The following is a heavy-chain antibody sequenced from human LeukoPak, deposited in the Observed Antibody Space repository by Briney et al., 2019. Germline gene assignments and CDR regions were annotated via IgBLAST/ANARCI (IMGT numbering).Heavy chain of an antibody. CDR1: GFTFSSYG. V-gene: IGHV3-33*06. CDR3: AKGSRQWLATGAFDI. Sequence: PGRSLRLSCAASGFTFSSYGMHWVRQAPGKGLEWVAVIWYDGSNKYYADSVKGRFTISRDNSKNTLYLQMNSLRAEDTAVYYCAKGSRQWLATGAFDIWGQGTMVTVSS. J-gene: IGHJ3*02. CDR2: IWYDGSNK. D-gene: IGHD6-19*01.